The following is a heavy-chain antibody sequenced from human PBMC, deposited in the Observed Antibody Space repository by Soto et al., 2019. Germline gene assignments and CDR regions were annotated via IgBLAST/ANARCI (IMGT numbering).Heavy chain of an antibody. Sequence: ASETLSLTCTVSGGSMSSSSYYWGWIRQPPGKGLEWIGSIYYSGSTYYNPSLKSRVTISVDTSKNQFSLKLSSVTAADTAVYYCASIKLLLFDYWGQGTLVTVSS. V-gene: IGHV4-39*01. CDR2: IYYSGST. CDR1: GGSMSSSSYY. CDR3: ASIKLLLFDY. J-gene: IGHJ4*02. D-gene: IGHD2-15*01.